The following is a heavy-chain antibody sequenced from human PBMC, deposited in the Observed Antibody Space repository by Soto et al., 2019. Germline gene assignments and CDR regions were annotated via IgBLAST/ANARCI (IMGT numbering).Heavy chain of an antibody. Sequence: EVQLLESGGGVVQPGGSLRLSCVASGFNFKKFAMSWVRQAPGEGLEWVSGISCCGGATSYADSVKGRFSIARDDSTNTLSLQMNNLRVEDTAQYYCAKADGEQWLLTHLDQWGQGALVTVS. J-gene: IGHJ4*02. CDR2: ISCCGGAT. CDR3: AKADGEQWLLTHLDQ. D-gene: IGHD6-19*01. V-gene: IGHV3-23*01. CDR1: GFNFKKFA.